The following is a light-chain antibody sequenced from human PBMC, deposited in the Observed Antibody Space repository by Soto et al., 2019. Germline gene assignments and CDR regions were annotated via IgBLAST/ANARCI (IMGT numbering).Light chain of an antibody. CDR2: EVS. Sequence: QSVLTQPPSVSGSPGQSVTISCTGTSSDVGSYNRVSWYQQPPGTAPKLMIYEVSNRPSGVPDRFSGSKSGNTASLTISGLQAEDEADYYCSLYTSSSTLGDYVFGTGTKVTVL. J-gene: IGLJ1*01. CDR3: SLYTSSSTLGDYV. CDR1: SSDVGSYNR. V-gene: IGLV2-18*01.